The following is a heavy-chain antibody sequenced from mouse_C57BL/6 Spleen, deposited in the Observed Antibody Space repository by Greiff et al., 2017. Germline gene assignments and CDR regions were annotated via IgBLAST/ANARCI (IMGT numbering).Heavy chain of an antibody. Sequence: VKLMESGAELMKPGASVKLSCKATGYTFTGYWIEWVKQRPGHGLEWIGEILPGNGSTNYNEKFKGKAPFTADTSSNTAYMQLSSLTTEYSAIYYGARGYYGNSRFAYWGQGTLVTVSA. V-gene: IGHV1-9*01. CDR3: ARGYYGNSRFAY. CDR2: ILPGNGST. CDR1: GYTFTGYW. J-gene: IGHJ3*01. D-gene: IGHD2-1*01.